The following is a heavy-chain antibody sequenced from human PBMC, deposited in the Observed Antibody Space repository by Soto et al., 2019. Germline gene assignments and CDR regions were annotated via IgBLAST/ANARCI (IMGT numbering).Heavy chain of an antibody. V-gene: IGHV4-34*01. CDR1: GGSFSGYY. D-gene: IGHD6-13*01. CDR3: ARRGMIAAAGTGWFDP. CDR2: INHSGST. Sequence: QVQLQQWGAGLLKPSETLSLTCAVYGGSFSGYYCSWIRQPPGKGLEWIGEINHSGSTNYNPSLKSRVTKSVDKSKHQFSLKLSSVTAAGTAVYYCARRGMIAAAGTGWFDPWGQGTLVTVSS. J-gene: IGHJ5*02.